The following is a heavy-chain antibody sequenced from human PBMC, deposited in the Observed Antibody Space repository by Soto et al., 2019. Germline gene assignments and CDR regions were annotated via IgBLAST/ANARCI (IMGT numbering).Heavy chain of an antibody. D-gene: IGHD1-1*01. J-gene: IGHJ5*02. CDR3: VRDWQLSP. Sequence: QVQLVQSGDEVKKTGASVKVSCRASGYTLTNYGISWVRQAPGQGLFWMGWFSGHNGNTLYAQHVQGRLTLTIDTSTNPAYMELMSLKIDDTAMYYCVRDWQLSPWGQGTLVTVSS. CDR2: FSGHNGNT. CDR1: GYTLTNYG. V-gene: IGHV1-18*01.